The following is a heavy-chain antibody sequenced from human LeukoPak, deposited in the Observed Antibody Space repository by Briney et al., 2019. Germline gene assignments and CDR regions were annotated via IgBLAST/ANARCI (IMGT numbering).Heavy chain of an antibody. J-gene: IGHJ4*02. CDR2: IRSKANNYAT. CDR1: GFTFSNAW. CDR3: TMKDGDGYTRPFDY. V-gene: IGHV3-73*01. D-gene: IGHD5-24*01. Sequence: GGSLRLSCAASGFTFSNAWMSWVRQAPGKGLEWVGRIRSKANNYATAYGASVKGRFTISRDDSTNTAYLQMNSLKTGDTAVYYCTMKDGDGYTRPFDYWGQGTLVTVSS.